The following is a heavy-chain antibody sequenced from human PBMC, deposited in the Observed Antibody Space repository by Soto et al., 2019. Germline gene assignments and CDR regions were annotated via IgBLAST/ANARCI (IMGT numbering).Heavy chain of an antibody. V-gene: IGHV4-31*03. Sequence: QVQLPESGPGLVKPSQTLSLTCTVSGGSISSGGYYWSWIRQHPGKGLEWIGYIYYSGSTYYNPSLKSRVTISVDTSKNQFSLKLSSVTAADTAVYYCARASPYYDSSGYYREPNWFDPWGQGTLVTVSS. CDR2: IYYSGST. CDR1: GGSISSGGYY. CDR3: ARASPYYDSSGYYREPNWFDP. J-gene: IGHJ5*02. D-gene: IGHD3-22*01.